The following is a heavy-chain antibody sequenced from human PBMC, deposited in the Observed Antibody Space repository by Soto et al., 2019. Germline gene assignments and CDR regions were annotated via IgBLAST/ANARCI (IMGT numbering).Heavy chain of an antibody. D-gene: IGHD2-2*01. CDR1: GGTFSSYA. CDR3: AREECSSTSCYRVFDP. V-gene: IGHV1-69*06. CDR2: IIPIFGTA. Sequence: QVQLVQSGAEVKKPGSSVKVSCKASGGTFSSYAISWVRQAPGQGLEWMGGIIPIFGTANYAQKFQGRVTITADKSTSTAYVELSSLRSEDTAVYYCAREECSSTSCYRVFDPWGQGTLVTVSS. J-gene: IGHJ5*02.